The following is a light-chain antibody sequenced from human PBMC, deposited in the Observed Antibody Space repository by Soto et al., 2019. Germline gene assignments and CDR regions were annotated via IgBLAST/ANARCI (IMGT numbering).Light chain of an antibody. J-gene: IGKJ2*01. Sequence: EIVLTQSPSTLSLSPGEGATLSCRASQSVSSNYLAWYQQKPGQAPRLLIYGASSRAAGIPGKFSGSGSGTDFTLTISRLEPEDFAVYFCQHYDSSPTFGLGTKLEIK. CDR3: QHYDSSPT. CDR2: GAS. CDR1: QSVSSNY. V-gene: IGKV3-20*01.